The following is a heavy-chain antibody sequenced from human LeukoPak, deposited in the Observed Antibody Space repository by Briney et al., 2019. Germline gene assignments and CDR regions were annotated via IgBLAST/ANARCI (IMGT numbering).Heavy chain of an antibody. J-gene: IGHJ4*02. CDR2: IYNTGST. Sequence: SETLSLTCTVSGGSIISSYFWRWIRQPAGKGLEWIGRIYNTGSTDFNPSLKSRVTMSVDTSKNQFSLKLSSVTAADTAVYYCAKYASGSLVVWGQGTLVTVSS. V-gene: IGHV4-4*07. CDR1: GGSIISSYF. CDR3: AKYASGSLVV. D-gene: IGHD3-10*01.